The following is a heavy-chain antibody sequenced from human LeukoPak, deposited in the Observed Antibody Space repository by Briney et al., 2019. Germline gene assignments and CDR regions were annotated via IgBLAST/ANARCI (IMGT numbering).Heavy chain of an antibody. V-gene: IGHV1-18*01. J-gene: IGHJ6*02. D-gene: IGHD6-19*01. Sequence: ASVKVSCKASGYTFTSYGISWVRQAPGQGLEWMGWISAYNGNTNYAQKLQGRVTMTTDTSTSTAYMELRSLRSDDTAVYYCARAGQWLVLYYYYGMDVWGQGTTVTVSS. CDR1: GYTFTSYG. CDR3: ARAGQWLVLYYYYGMDV. CDR2: ISAYNGNT.